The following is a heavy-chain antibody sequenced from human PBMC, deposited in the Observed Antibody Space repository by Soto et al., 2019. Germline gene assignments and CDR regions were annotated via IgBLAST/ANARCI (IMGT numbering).Heavy chain of an antibody. V-gene: IGHV3-11*01. Sequence: GGSLRLSCAASGFTFSDYYMSWIRQAPGKGLEWVSYISSSGSTIYYADSVKGRFTISRDNAKNSLYLQMNSLRAEDTAVYYCARDFNDFWSGYYTPNRYYYYYYMDVWGKGTTVTVSS. D-gene: IGHD3-3*01. CDR2: ISSSGSTI. J-gene: IGHJ6*03. CDR3: ARDFNDFWSGYYTPNRYYYYYYMDV. CDR1: GFTFSDYY.